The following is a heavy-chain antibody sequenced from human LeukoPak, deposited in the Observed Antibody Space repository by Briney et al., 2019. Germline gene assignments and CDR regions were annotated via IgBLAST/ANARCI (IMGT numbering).Heavy chain of an antibody. CDR3: AREVDSSSGYFDY. CDR2: IYHSGST. CDR1: GGSISSSNW. D-gene: IGHD6-6*01. Sequence: SGTLSLTCAVSGGSISSSNWWSWVRQPPGKGLEWIGEIYHSGSTNYNPSLKSRVTISVDKSKNQFSLKLSSVTAADTAVYYCAREVDSSSGYFDYWGQGTLVTVSS. J-gene: IGHJ4*02. V-gene: IGHV4-4*02.